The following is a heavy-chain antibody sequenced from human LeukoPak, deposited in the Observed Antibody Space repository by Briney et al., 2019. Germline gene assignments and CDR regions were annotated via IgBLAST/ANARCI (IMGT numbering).Heavy chain of an antibody. CDR2: ISATSSDI. Sequence: GGSLRLSCAASGFDFESYTMSWVRQAPGKGLEWVSLISATSSDINYAESVRGRFTITRDNAKNSLFLQMDSLRVEDTAIYYCAKGLFSAFDKYLDSWGQGTLVTVSS. D-gene: IGHD5-12*01. V-gene: IGHV3-21*04. J-gene: IGHJ4*02. CDR3: AKGLFSAFDKYLDS. CDR1: GFDFESYT.